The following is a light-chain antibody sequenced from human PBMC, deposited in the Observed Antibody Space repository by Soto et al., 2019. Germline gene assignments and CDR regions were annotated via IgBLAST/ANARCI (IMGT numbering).Light chain of an antibody. J-gene: IGKJ4*01. Sequence: TQMTQSPSTLPASVGDSVSITCRASRDIGTWLAWFQQKPGRAPNLLIYRASTLARGVPSRFSGSGSGTEFTLTISSLQPDDFATYYCHRHETYPLAFGGGTTVDIK. CDR3: HRHETYPLA. CDR1: RDIGTW. V-gene: IGKV1-5*03. CDR2: RAS.